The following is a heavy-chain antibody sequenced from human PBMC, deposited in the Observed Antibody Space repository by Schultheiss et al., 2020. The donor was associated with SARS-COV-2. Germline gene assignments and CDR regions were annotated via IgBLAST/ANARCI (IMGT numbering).Heavy chain of an antibody. CDR1: GYTFTSYY. CDR2: INPSGGST. J-gene: IGHJ3*02. D-gene: IGHD2-2*01. CDR3: ARGVADIVVVPAAVDAFDI. Sequence: ASVKVSCKASGYTFTSYYMHWVRQAPGQGLEWMGIINPSGGSTSYAQKFQGRVTMTRDTSISTAYMELSRLRSDDTAVYYCARGVADIVVVPAAVDAFDIWGQGTMVTVSS. V-gene: IGHV1-46*01.